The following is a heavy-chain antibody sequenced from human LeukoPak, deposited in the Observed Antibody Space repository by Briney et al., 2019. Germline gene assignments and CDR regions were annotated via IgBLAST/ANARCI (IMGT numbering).Heavy chain of an antibody. J-gene: IGHJ6*02. CDR2: ISSIGSTI. CDR1: GFTFSDYY. V-gene: IGHV3-11*01. Sequence: GGSLRLSCAASGFTFSDYYMSWIRQAPGKGLEWVSYISSIGSTIYYADSVKGRFTISRDNAKNSLYLQMNSLRAEDTAVYYCARARAYYDFWSGYYDLYYGMDVWGQGTTVTVSS. D-gene: IGHD3-3*01. CDR3: ARARAYYDFWSGYYDLYYGMDV.